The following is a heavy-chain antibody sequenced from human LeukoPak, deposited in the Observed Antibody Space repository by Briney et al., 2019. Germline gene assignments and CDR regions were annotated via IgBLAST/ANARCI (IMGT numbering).Heavy chain of an antibody. Sequence: SGGSLRLSCAASGFTFSSYGMHWVRQAPGKGLEWVAFIRYDGSNKYYADSVKGRFTISRDNSKNTLYLQMNSLRAEDTAVYYCAKDRGCSSTSCYAYFDYWGQGTLVIVSS. CDR2: IRYDGSNK. CDR3: AKDRGCSSTSCYAYFDY. D-gene: IGHD2-2*01. J-gene: IGHJ4*02. CDR1: GFTFSSYG. V-gene: IGHV3-30*02.